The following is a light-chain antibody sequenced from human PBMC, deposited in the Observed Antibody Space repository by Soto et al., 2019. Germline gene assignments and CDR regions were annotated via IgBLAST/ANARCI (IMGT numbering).Light chain of an antibody. V-gene: IGLV1-36*01. Sequence: QSVLTQPPSVSEAPRQRVTISCSGSSSNIGNNAVNWYQQLPGKAPKLLIYYDDLLPSGVSDRFSGSKSGTSASLANSGLQSEDEADYYCAAWDDSLNGLVFGGGTKLTVL. CDR1: SSNIGNNA. CDR3: AAWDDSLNGLV. CDR2: YDD. J-gene: IGLJ2*01.